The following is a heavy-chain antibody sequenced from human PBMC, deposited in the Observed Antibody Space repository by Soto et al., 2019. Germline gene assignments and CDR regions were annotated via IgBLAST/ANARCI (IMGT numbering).Heavy chain of an antibody. CDR2: ISGSRSTI. CDR3: ARVDGDYEGYYYYYMDV. CDR1: GFTFGSYS. Sequence: EVQLVESGGGLVQPGGSLRLSCAASGFTFGSYSMNWVRQAPGKGLEWVSYISGSRSTIYYADSVKGRFTISRDNVKIALYLQMKSLRAEDTAVYYCARVDGDYEGYYYYYMDVWGKGTTVTVSS. V-gene: IGHV3-48*01. J-gene: IGHJ6*03. D-gene: IGHD4-17*01.